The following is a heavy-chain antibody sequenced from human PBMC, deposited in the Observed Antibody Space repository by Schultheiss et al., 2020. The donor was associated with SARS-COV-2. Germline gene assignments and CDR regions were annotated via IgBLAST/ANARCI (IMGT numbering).Heavy chain of an antibody. D-gene: IGHD2-2*01. Sequence: SQTLSLTCTVSGGSISSYYWGWIRQPPGEGLEWIGNIHYTGTTYYSPSLKSRLTISVDTSNNHFSLKLTSVTAADTAVYYCARRPASANWFDPWGQGTLVTVSS. CDR2: IHYTGTT. CDR3: ARRPASANWFDP. J-gene: IGHJ5*02. CDR1: GGSISSYY. V-gene: IGHV4-39*02.